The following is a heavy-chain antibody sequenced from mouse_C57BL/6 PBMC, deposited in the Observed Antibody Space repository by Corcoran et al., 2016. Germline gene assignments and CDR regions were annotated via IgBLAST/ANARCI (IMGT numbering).Heavy chain of an antibody. CDR1: GYTFTDYY. D-gene: IGHD2-4*01. V-gene: IGHV1-26*01. CDR2: INPNNGGT. CDR3: ARSNDYDEGAMDY. Sequence: EVQLQQSGPELVKPGASVKISCKASGYTFTDYYMNWVKQSHGKSLEWIGDINPNNGGTSYNQKFKGKATLTVDKSSSTAYMELRSLTSEDSAVYYCARSNDYDEGAMDYWGQGTSVTVSS. J-gene: IGHJ4*01.